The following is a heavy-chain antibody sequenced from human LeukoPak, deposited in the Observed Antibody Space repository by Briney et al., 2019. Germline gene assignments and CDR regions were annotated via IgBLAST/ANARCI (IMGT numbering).Heavy chain of an antibody. J-gene: IGHJ3*01. CDR3: ARHDSPTEGAFDV. CDR2: IYYTGST. V-gene: IGHV4-59*08. CDR1: GGSIGSYY. D-gene: IGHD2-21*01. Sequence: SETLSLTCTVSGGSIGSYYWTWIRQPPGKGLEWIGYIYYTGSTNYNPSLKSRVTISVDTSKNQFSLKLSSVTAADTAVYYCARHDSPTEGAFDVWGQGTMVTVSS.